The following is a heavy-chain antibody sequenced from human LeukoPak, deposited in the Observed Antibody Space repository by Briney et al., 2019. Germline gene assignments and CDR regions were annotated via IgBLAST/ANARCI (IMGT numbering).Heavy chain of an antibody. CDR3: AKSRSSGSYCIDY. J-gene: IGHJ4*02. V-gene: IGHV3-23*01. Sequence: GGSLRLSCAASGFTFSSYAMSWVRQAPGKGLEWVSGITGSGGSTYYADPVKGRFTISRDNSKNTLSLQMNSLRAEDTAVYYCAKSRSSGSYCIDYWGQGTLVTVSS. CDR2: ITGSGGST. CDR1: GFTFSSYA. D-gene: IGHD3-10*01.